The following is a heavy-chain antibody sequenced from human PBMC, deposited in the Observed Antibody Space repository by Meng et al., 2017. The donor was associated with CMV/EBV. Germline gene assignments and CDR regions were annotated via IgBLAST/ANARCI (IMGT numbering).Heavy chain of an antibody. J-gene: IGHJ5*02. D-gene: IGHD3-16*01. V-gene: IGHV3-21*01. Sequence: EVQLVESGGGLVKPGGSLRLYCGASGFTFSSYSMNWVRQAPGKGLEWVSSISSSSSYIYYADSVKGRFTISRDNAKNSLYLQMNSLRAEDTAVYYCARDGSRLGPTWFDPWGQGTLVTVSS. CDR1: GFTFSSYS. CDR3: ARDGSRLGPTWFDP. CDR2: ISSSSSYI.